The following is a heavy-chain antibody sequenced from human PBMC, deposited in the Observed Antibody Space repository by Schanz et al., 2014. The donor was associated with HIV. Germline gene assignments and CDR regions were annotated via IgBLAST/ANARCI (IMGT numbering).Heavy chain of an antibody. J-gene: IGHJ4*02. V-gene: IGHV3-7*03. CDR2: IKENASEK. Sequence: VQLVESGGGLVQPGGSLRLSCAASGFTFSRDWMTWVRQAPGKGLEWVANIKENASEKYHADSVKGRFTISRDNAKNTLYLQMNSLRAEDTAVYYCAKVVRFAMVTAPYYFDSWGQGTLVTVSS. CDR3: AKVVRFAMVTAPYYFDS. CDR1: GFTFSRDW. D-gene: IGHD2-15*01.